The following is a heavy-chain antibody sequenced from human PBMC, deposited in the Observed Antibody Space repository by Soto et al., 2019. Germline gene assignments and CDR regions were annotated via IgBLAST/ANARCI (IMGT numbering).Heavy chain of an antibody. J-gene: IGHJ6*02. CDR1: GGTFSSYS. Sequence: SVKVSCKASGGTFSSYSISWVRQAPGQGLEWMGGIIPIFGTAHYAQMFQVRVTITADESTSTAYMELSSLRSEDTAVYYCARDRGIAAPDYYYYGMDVWGQGTTVTVSS. V-gene: IGHV1-69*13. CDR3: ARDRGIAAPDYYYYGMDV. CDR2: IIPIFGTA. D-gene: IGHD6-6*01.